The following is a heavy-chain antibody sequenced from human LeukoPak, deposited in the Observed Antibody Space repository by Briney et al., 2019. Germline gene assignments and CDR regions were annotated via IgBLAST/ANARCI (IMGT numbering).Heavy chain of an antibody. Sequence: ASMKVSCKATGYTFSGQHIHWVRQAPGQGLEWMGWINSDSGGTNYAQKFQGRVTMTRDTSISTAYMDLSRLRSDDTAVYYCARVISGLWHFDLWGRGTLITVSS. D-gene: IGHD3-10*01. CDR3: ARVISGLWHFDL. CDR2: INSDSGGT. J-gene: IGHJ2*01. CDR1: GYTFSGQH. V-gene: IGHV1-2*02.